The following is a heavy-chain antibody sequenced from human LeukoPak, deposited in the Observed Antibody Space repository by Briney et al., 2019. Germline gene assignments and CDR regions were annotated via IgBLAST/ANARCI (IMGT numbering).Heavy chain of an antibody. V-gene: IGHV3-21*01. J-gene: IGHJ4*02. CDR1: GYTFSSFS. CDR3: WIIRRNSDTSGYYYYYDF. D-gene: IGHD3-22*01. CDR2: ISVRSNYI. Sequence: GGSLRLSCAASGYTFSSFSINWVRQAPGKGLEWVSSISVRSNYIYYADSVRGRFSISRDDARDSLYLQMNSLRAEDTAVYYCWIIRRNSDTSGYYYYYDFWGQGTLVTVSS.